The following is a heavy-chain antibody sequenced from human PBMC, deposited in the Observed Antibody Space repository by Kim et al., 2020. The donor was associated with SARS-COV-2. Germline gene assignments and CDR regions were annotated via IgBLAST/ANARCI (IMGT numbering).Heavy chain of an antibody. CDR2: IYYSGST. D-gene: IGHD1-26*01. Sequence: SETLSLTCTVSGGSISNFYWTWIRQPPGKGLEWIGCIYYSGSTDYNPSLKRRVTISVDTSKNQFSLKLSSVTAADTAVYYCARGGSTGRNGIDYWGRGTL. V-gene: IGHV4-59*01. CDR1: GGSISNFY. CDR3: ARGGSTGRNGIDY. J-gene: IGHJ4*02.